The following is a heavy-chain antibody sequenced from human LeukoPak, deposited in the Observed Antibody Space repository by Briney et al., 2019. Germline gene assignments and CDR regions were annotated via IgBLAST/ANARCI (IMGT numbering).Heavy chain of an antibody. V-gene: IGHV3-53*01. CDR1: GFTVSSNY. CDR3: ARGLYEFCSGGSCYSYYFDY. J-gene: IGHJ4*02. D-gene: IGHD2-15*01. Sequence: AGSLRLSCAASGFTVSSNYMSWVRQAPGKGLEWVSVIYSGGSTYYADSVKGRFTISRDNSKNTLYLQMNSLRAEDTAVYYCARGLYEFCSGGSCYSYYFDYWGQGTLVTVSS. CDR2: IYSGGST.